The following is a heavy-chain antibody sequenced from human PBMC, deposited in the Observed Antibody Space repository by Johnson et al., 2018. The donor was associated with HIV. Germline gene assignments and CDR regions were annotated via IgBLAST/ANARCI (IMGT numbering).Heavy chain of an antibody. CDR2: ISYDGRNS. CDR3: ARDGGVGTTRFGFDI. D-gene: IGHD1-26*01. V-gene: IGHV3-30*04. CDR1: GFTFSNYA. J-gene: IGHJ3*02. Sequence: QVQLVESGGGVVQPGRSLRLSCAVSGFTFSNYAMHWVRQAPGKGLEWVAVISYDGRNSYYADSVKGRFTISRDNFKNTLYLQMNSLKTEDTAVYYCARDGGVGTTRFGFDIWGHGTMVTVSS.